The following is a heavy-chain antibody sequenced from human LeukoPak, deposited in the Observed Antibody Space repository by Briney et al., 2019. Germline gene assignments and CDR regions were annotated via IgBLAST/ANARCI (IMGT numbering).Heavy chain of an antibody. V-gene: IGHV3-30-3*01. CDR1: GFTFSSYA. J-gene: IGHJ5*02. CDR2: ISYDGSSE. CDR3: ARGVEDWFRVFDP. D-gene: IGHD3-9*01. Sequence: GGSLRLSCAASGFTFSSYAMHWVRQAPGKGLEWVAIISYDGSSESFADSVTGRFTISRDNSKNTLYLQMNSLRAEDTAVYYCARGVEDWFRVFDPWGQGTLVTVSS.